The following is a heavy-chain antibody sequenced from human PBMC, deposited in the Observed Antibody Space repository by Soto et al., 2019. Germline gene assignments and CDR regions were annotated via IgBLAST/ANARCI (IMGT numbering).Heavy chain of an antibody. CDR3: ARNGDCPRPGCIVGWSAP. CDR1: GGSIRSFS. J-gene: IGHJ5*02. Sequence: SETLSLTCSVSGGSIRSFSWSWIRQPPGRGLEWIGYIYNSGSTNYNPSLKSRATISVDKSKNQFYLDLNSVTAADTAMYYCARNGDCPRPGCIVGWSAPWGPGTGVTVSS. V-gene: IGHV4-4*09. D-gene: IGHD3-10*01. CDR2: IYNSGST.